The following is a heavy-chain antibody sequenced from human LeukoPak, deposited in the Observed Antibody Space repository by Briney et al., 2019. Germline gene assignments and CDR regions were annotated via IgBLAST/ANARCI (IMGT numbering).Heavy chain of an antibody. Sequence: PVASVKVSCKASGYTFTSYYMHWVRQAPGQGLEWMGIINPSGGSTSYAQKFQGRVTMTRDTSTSTVYMELSSLRSEDTALYYCARDWGDYYDSSGPSYPVGAFDIWGQGTMVTVSS. CDR1: GYTFTSYY. V-gene: IGHV1-46*01. CDR2: INPSGGST. CDR3: ARDWGDYYDSSGPSYPVGAFDI. D-gene: IGHD3-22*01. J-gene: IGHJ3*02.